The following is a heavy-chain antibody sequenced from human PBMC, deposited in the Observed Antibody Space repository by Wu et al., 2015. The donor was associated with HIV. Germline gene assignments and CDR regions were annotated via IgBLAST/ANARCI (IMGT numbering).Heavy chain of an antibody. V-gene: IGHV1-69*08. CDR1: GGTFTNYG. CDR2: IIPLYGTT. J-gene: IGHJ6*02. Sequence: QVQMVQSGAEVRQPGSSVKVSCKASGGTFTNYGINWVRRAPGAGLEWLGTIIPLYGTTKYAQKFLGRIMISADTSTTTSSLELSSLRSEDTAVYYCARTIDGTYYFDSSGYYPMAHKHYYALEVWGQGTTVTVSS. CDR3: ARTIDGTYYFDSSGYYPMAHKHYYALEV. D-gene: IGHD3-22*01.